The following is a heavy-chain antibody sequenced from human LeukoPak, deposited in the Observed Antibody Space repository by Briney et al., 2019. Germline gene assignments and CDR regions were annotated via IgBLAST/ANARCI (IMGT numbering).Heavy chain of an antibody. V-gene: IGHV4-59*08. J-gene: IGHJ4*02. CDR2: IYYSGST. CDR3: ARAIGSGWEGGYYSNC. D-gene: IGHD6-19*01. Sequence: SETLSLTCAVYGGSFSGYYWSWIRQPPGKGLEWIGYIYYSGSTNYNPSLKSRVTISVDTSKNQFSLKLSSVTAADTAVYYCARAIGSGWEGGYYSNCWGQGTLVTVSS. CDR1: GGSFSGYY.